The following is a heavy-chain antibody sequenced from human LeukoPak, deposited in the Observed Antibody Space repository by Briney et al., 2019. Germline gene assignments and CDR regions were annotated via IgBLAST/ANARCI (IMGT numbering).Heavy chain of an antibody. V-gene: IGHV4-59*01. J-gene: IGHJ4*02. CDR3: ARSGTGWYATDF. Sequence: SETLSLTCTVSSGSINNYYWSWIRQPPGKGLEWIGYIYYSGSTNYNPSLKSRVTISVDTSKNQFSLKLSSVTAADTAFYYCARSGTGWYATDFWGQGTLVTVSS. CDR2: IYYSGST. D-gene: IGHD6-19*01. CDR1: SGSINNYY.